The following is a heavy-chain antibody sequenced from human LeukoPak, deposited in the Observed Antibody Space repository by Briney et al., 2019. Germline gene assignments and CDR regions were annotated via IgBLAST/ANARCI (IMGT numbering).Heavy chain of an antibody. D-gene: IGHD3-10*01. CDR2: IYSGGST. V-gene: IGHV3-53*04. CDR3: ASSADSGGFGEEAFDI. J-gene: IGHJ3*02. Sequence: GGSLRLSCAASGFTFSSHWMHWVRQAPGKGLVWVSVIYSGGSTYYADSVKGRFTISRHDSKNTLYLQMNSLRAEDTAVYYCASSADSGGFGEEAFDIWGQGTMVTVSS. CDR1: GFTFSSHW.